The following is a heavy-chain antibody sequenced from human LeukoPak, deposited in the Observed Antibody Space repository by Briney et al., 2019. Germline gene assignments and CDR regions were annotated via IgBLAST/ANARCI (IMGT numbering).Heavy chain of an antibody. CDR1: GYTFTSYY. J-gene: IGHJ5*02. Sequence: ASVTVSCKASGYTFTSYYMHWVRQAPGQGLEWMGIINPSGGSTSYAQKFQGRVTMTRDTSTSTVYMELSSLRSEDTAVYYCAREITPIAVAGTGWFDPWGQGTLVTVSS. CDR2: INPSGGST. D-gene: IGHD6-19*01. V-gene: IGHV1-46*01. CDR3: AREITPIAVAGTGWFDP.